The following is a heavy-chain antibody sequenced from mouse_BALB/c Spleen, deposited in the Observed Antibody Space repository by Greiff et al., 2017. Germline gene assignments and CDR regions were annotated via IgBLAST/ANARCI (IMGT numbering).Heavy chain of an antibody. CDR3: ARCYYGYDPWFAY. CDR1: GYTFTSYT. Sequence: QVHVKQSGAELARPGASVKMSCKASGYTFTSYTMHWVKQRPGQGLEWIGYINPSSGYTNYNQKFKDKATLTADKSSSTAYMQLSSLTSEDSAVYYCARCYYGYDPWFAYWGQGTLVTVSA. D-gene: IGHD2-2*01. CDR2: INPSSGYT. V-gene: IGHV1-4*01. J-gene: IGHJ3*01.